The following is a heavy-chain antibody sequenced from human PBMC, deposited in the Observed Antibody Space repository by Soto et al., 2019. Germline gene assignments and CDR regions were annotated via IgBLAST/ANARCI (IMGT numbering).Heavy chain of an antibody. J-gene: IGHJ4*02. V-gene: IGHV3-74*01. Sequence: GGSLRLSCAASGFTFSSYWMHWVRQAPGKGLVWVSRINSDGSSTSYADSVKGRFTIPRDNAKNTLYLQMNSLRSEDTAVYYCASHVKRDDFWSGYYTGRDYWGQGTLVTVSS. D-gene: IGHD3-3*01. CDR3: ASHVKRDDFWSGYYTGRDY. CDR1: GFTFSSYW. CDR2: INSDGSST.